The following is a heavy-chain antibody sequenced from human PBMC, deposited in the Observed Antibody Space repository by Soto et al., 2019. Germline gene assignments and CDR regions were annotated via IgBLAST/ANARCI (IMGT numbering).Heavy chain of an antibody. V-gene: IGHV3-23*01. Sequence: EVQLLDSGGGLVQPGGSLRLSCAGSGFIISDYGVTWVRQAPGKGLEWVSGVSGGGGGTFYADSVKGRFTISRDDPKNTAYLQMNILGAEDTAVYYCGRWDGFCDRWGQGTLVTVSS. CDR3: GRWDGFCDR. CDR2: VSGGGGGT. CDR1: GFIISDYG. D-gene: IGHD1-26*01. J-gene: IGHJ5*02.